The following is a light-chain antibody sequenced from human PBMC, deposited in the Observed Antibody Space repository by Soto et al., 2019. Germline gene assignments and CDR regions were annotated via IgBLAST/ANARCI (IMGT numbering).Light chain of an antibody. V-gene: IGLV6-57*03. CDR1: SGSIASNY. CDR3: QSYGSNNVV. Sequence: NFMLTQPHSVSESPEKTVTISCTRSSGSIASNYVQWYQQRPGSAPTTLIYENNQRPSGVPDRFSGSIDSSSNSASLSISGLRTEDEADYCCQSYGSNNVVFGGGSKVTVL. J-gene: IGLJ2*01. CDR2: ENN.